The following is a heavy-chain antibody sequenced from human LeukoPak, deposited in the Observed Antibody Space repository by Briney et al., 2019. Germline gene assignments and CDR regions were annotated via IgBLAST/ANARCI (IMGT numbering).Heavy chain of an antibody. D-gene: IGHD2-8*01. CDR1: GGSISNSRYY. J-gene: IGHJ4*02. Sequence: SENLSLTCSVSGGSISNSRYYWDWIRQPPGKGLEWIGSMYYSGITYYNPSFKGRVTMDVDTSKNQFYLKLTSVTAADTAVYYCARDTNRIPLDGDYFDYWGQGTLVTVSS. V-gene: IGHV4-39*02. CDR3: ARDTNRIPLDGDYFDY. CDR2: MYYSGIT.